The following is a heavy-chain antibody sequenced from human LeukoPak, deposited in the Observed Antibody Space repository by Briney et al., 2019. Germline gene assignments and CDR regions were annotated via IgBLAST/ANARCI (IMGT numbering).Heavy chain of an antibody. CDR1: GGSISSGSYC. CDR2: IHTSGST. J-gene: IGHJ3*02. Sequence: SETLSLTCTVSGGSISSGSYCWSWIRQPAGKGLEWIGHIHTSGSTNYNPSLKSRVTISVDTSKNQFSLKLSSVTAADTAVYYCARDPKKYSSSWNAFDIWGQGTMVTVSS. D-gene: IGHD6-13*01. CDR3: ARDPKKYSSSWNAFDI. V-gene: IGHV4-61*09.